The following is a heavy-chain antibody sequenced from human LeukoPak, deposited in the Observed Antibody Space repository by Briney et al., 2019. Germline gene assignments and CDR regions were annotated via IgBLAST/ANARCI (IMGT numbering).Heavy chain of an antibody. J-gene: IGHJ4*02. D-gene: IGHD1-26*01. V-gene: IGHV3-53*01. CDR2: IYSGGNT. Sequence: PGGSLRLSCAASGFTVSSNYMSWVRQAPGKGLDWVSVIYSGGNTYYADSVKGRFTISRDNSKNTLYLQMNSLRAEDTAVHYCARDRVGATTNFDYWGQGTLVTVSS. CDR1: GFTVSSNY. CDR3: ARDRVGATTNFDY.